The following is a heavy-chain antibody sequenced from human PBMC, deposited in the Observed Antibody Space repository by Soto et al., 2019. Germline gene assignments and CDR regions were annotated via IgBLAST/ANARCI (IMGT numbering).Heavy chain of an antibody. D-gene: IGHD6-13*01. CDR3: ARVGALGSSSCFDY. CDR1: GGSFSGHY. J-gene: IGHJ4*02. V-gene: IGHV4-34*01. Sequence: QVQLQQWGAGLLKPSETLSLTCAVSGGSFSGHYWSWIRQPPGKGLEWIGELNHSGSTNYNPSLKRRVTIXVXTXXNQFSLELSSVTAADTAVYVCARVGALGSSSCFDYWGQGTLVTVSS. CDR2: LNHSGST.